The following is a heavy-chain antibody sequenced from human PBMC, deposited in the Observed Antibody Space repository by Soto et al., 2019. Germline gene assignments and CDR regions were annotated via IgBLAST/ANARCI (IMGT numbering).Heavy chain of an antibody. V-gene: IGHV1-69*06. Sequence: GASVKVSCKASGGTFSSYAISWVRQAPGQGLEWMGGIIPIFGTANYAQKFQGRVTITADKSTSTAYMELSSLRSEDTAVYYCARFLGYCTNGVCLSPQGFDYGMDVWGQGTTVTVSS. CDR1: GGTFSSYA. J-gene: IGHJ6*02. D-gene: IGHD2-8*01. CDR2: IIPIFGTA. CDR3: ARFLGYCTNGVCLSPQGFDYGMDV.